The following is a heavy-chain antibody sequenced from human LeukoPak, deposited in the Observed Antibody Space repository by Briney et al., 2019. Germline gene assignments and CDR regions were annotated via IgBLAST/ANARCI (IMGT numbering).Heavy chain of an antibody. CDR2: INHSGST. Sequence: SETLSLTCAVYGGSFSGYYWSWIRQPPGKGLEWIGEINHSGSTNYNPSLKSRVTISVDTSKNQFSLKLSSVTAADTAVYYCASARDGYNHTGGYWGRGTLVTVSS. J-gene: IGHJ4*02. CDR1: GGSFSGYY. V-gene: IGHV4-34*01. D-gene: IGHD5-24*01. CDR3: ASARDGYNHTGGY.